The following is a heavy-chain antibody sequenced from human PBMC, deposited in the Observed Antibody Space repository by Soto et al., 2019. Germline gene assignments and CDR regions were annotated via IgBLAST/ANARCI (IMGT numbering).Heavy chain of an antibody. V-gene: IGHV1-2*02. J-gene: IGHJ6*02. CDR1: GYTFTGYY. CDR2: INPNSGGT. D-gene: IGHD2-15*01. Sequence: ASVKVSCKASGYTFTGYYMHWVRQAPGQGLEWMGWINPNSGGTNYAQKFQGRVTMTRDTSISTAYMELSRLRSDDTAVYYCARENCSGGSCYQKYYYYYYGMDAWGQGTTVTVSS. CDR3: ARENCSGGSCYQKYYYYYYGMDA.